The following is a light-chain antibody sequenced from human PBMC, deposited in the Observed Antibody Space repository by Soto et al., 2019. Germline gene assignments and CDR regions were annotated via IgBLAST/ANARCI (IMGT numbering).Light chain of an antibody. V-gene: IGKV3-15*01. CDR1: ESVSNN. CDR2: HAS. J-gene: IGKJ4*01. CDR3: QQYNEWPLT. Sequence: EIVMTQSPATLSVSPGERATLSCRASESVSNNLAWYQQKFGHAPRLLIYHASTRATGIPARFSGSGSGTELTLTISSLQSEDFALYYCQQYNEWPLTFGGGTNVEIK.